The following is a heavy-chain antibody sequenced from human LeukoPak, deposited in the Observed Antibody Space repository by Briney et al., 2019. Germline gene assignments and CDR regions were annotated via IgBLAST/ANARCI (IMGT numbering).Heavy chain of an antibody. D-gene: IGHD5-18*01. CDR1: GGSISSSSYY. Sequence: SETLSLTCTVSGGSISSSSYYWGWIRQPPGKGLEWIGSNYYSGSTYYNPSLKSRVTISVDTSKNQFSLKLSSVTAADTAVYYCADLGDVDTAMVKDYWGQGTLVTVSS. CDR2: NYYSGST. CDR3: ADLGDVDTAMVKDY. J-gene: IGHJ4*02. V-gene: IGHV4-39*01.